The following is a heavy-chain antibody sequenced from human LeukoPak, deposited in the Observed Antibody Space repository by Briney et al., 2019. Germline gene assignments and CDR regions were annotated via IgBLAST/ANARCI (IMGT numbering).Heavy chain of an antibody. D-gene: IGHD3-3*01. CDR3: ARGSFWSGSPDFDY. V-gene: IGHV3-20*04. Sequence: GGSLRLSCAASGFTFDDYGMSWVRQAPGKGLEWVSGINWNGGSTGYADSVKGRFTISRDNAKNSLYLQMNSLRAEDTALYYCARGSFWSGSPDFDYWGQGTLVSVSS. J-gene: IGHJ4*02. CDR1: GFTFDDYG. CDR2: INWNGGST.